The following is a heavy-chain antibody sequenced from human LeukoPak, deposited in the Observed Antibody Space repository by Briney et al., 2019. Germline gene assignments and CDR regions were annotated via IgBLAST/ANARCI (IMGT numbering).Heavy chain of an antibody. D-gene: IGHD3-22*01. CDR2: ISAYNGNT. Sequence: ASVKVSFKASGYTFTRYGISGVRQAPGEGVEWMGWISAYNGNTNYAQNLHGRVTMTTDTSTSTAYMDLRSLRSDDTAVYYCARQRGSSGRRDPFDIWGRGTMVSVSS. J-gene: IGHJ3*02. CDR3: ARQRGSSGRRDPFDI. CDR1: GYTFTRYG. V-gene: IGHV1-18*01.